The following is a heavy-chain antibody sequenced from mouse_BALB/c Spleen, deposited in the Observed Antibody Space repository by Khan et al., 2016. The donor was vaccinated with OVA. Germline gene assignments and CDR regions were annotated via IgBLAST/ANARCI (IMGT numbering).Heavy chain of an antibody. Sequence: EVQLQESGPSLVKPSQTLSLTCSVTGDSITSGYWNWIRKFPGNKLEYMGYIIYTGYTYYHPSLKSRISITRHPSKNQYYLQLSSVTDEDTATYYGARSTYRYAFVYWGQGTLVTVSA. CDR1: GDSITSGY. CDR2: IIYTGYT. V-gene: IGHV3-8*02. CDR3: ARSTYRYAFVY. D-gene: IGHD2-12*01. J-gene: IGHJ3*01.